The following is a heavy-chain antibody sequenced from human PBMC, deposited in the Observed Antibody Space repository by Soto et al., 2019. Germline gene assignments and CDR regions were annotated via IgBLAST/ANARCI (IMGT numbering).Heavy chain of an antibody. CDR3: TTEVLPGVGAFDV. CDR1: GLTVKNAW. D-gene: IGHD1-26*01. V-gene: IGHV3-15*01. Sequence: EVQLVESGGGLVKPGGSLRLSCAASGLTVKNAWMSWVRQTPGKGLEWVGRIRGETDGVPTEYAAPVKGRFTISRDDSKTTLYLQMNSLKTEDTAVYYCTTEVLPGVGAFDVWGQGTMVAVSS. CDR2: IRGETDGVPT. J-gene: IGHJ3*01.